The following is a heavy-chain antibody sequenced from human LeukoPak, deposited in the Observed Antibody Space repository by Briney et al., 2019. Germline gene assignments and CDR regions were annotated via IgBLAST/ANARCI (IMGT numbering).Heavy chain of an antibody. D-gene: IGHD3-22*01. Sequence: GGSLRLSCAASGFTFRSYGMHWVRQAPGKGLEWVAFIRYDGNSNYYADSVKGRFTVSRDNSKDTVYLQMNSLRTEDTAVYYCAKNRDSSDYPRDFDYWGQGSLVTVSS. J-gene: IGHJ4*02. V-gene: IGHV3-30*02. CDR3: AKNRDSSDYPRDFDY. CDR2: IRYDGNSN. CDR1: GFTFRSYG.